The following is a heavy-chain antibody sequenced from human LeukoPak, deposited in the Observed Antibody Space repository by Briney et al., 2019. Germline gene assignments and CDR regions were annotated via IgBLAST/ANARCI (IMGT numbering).Heavy chain of an antibody. V-gene: IGHV1-69*16. CDR3: ARVSGESSGTSYSNQFFDY. J-gene: IGHJ4*02. CDR2: IIPILGTT. D-gene: IGHD2-21*01. Sequence: SVKLSCKASGGTFGTFPISWVRQAPGQGLDWMGGIIPILGTTNYAQKFQGRVTMTTDEPPTTVYMELSSLRSEDTAMYFCARVSGESSGTSYSNQFFDYWGQGSLVTVSS. CDR1: GGTFGTFP.